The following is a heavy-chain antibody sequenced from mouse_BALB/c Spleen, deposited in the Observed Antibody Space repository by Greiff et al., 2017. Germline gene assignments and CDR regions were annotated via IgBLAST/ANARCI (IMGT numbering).Heavy chain of an antibody. CDR3: ARGGKGHYYAMDY. CDR1: GFTFSSFG. D-gene: IGHD2-1*01. V-gene: IGHV5-17*02. J-gene: IGHJ4*01. Sequence: EVKLVESGGGLVQPGGSRKLSCAASGFTFSSFGMHWVRQAPEKGLEWVAYISSGSSTIYYADTVKGRFTISRDNPKNTLFLQMTSLRSEDTAMYYCARGGKGHYYAMDYWGQGTSVNVSS. CDR2: ISSGSSTI.